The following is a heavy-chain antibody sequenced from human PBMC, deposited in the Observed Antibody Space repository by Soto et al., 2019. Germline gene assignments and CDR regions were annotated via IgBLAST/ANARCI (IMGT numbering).Heavy chain of an antibody. V-gene: IGHV4-39*01. Sequence: QLQLQESGPGLVKPSETLTLTCTLSGASITSTTYFWAWIRQPPGKGLAWVGSIYYSGRTYYNPSLRSRVTISVDRSKNQFSLTMSSVTAADTAVYYCAKNLPRTGRFDYWAQGTSVTVSS. CDR2: IYYSGRT. CDR1: GASITSTTYF. CDR3: AKNLPRTGRFDY. J-gene: IGHJ4*02.